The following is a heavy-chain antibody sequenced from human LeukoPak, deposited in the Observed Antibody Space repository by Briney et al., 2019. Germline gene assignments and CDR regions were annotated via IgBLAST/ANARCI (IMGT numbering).Heavy chain of an antibody. D-gene: IGHD1-26*01. CDR3: ASSASGSTGY. CDR2: IYYSGST. J-gene: IGHJ4*02. V-gene: IGHV4-59*01. CDR1: GGSISSYY. Sequence: PSETLSLTCTVSGGSISSYYWSWIRQPPGKGLEWIGYIYYSGSTNYNPSLKSRVTISVDTSKNQFSLKLSSVTAADTAVYYCASSASGSTGYWGQGTLVTVSS.